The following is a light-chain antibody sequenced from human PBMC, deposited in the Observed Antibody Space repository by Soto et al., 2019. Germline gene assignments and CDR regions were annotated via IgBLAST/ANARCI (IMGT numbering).Light chain of an antibody. Sequence: DIQMTQSPSTLSGSVGDRVTITCRASQDIIAWLAWYQQKPGKAPNLLIYDASTLQSGVPARFSGSGSGTEFTLTISSLQPDDFATYYCQEYDSHSNTFGQGTKVDI. CDR2: DAS. J-gene: IGKJ1*01. V-gene: IGKV1-5*01. CDR1: QDIIAW. CDR3: QEYDSHSNT.